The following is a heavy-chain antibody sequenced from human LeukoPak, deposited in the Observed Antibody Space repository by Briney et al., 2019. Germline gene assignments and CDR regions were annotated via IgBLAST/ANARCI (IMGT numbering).Heavy chain of an antibody. Sequence: ASVKVSCKASGYTFTAYYIHWVRQAPGQGLEWMGWFNPNSGGTNYAQEFQGRVTMTRDTSISTDYMELSRLRSDDTAVYYCAREYYFDNSGYYGVGDYWGQGTLVSVSS. V-gene: IGHV1-2*02. CDR3: AREYYFDNSGYYGVGDY. D-gene: IGHD3-22*01. J-gene: IGHJ4*02. CDR1: GYTFTAYY. CDR2: FNPNSGGT.